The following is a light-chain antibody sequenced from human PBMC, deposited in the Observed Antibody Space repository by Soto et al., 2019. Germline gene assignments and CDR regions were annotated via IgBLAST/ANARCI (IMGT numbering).Light chain of an antibody. V-gene: IGKV1-5*03. CDR3: QQYDSYPVT. J-gene: IGKJ4*01. Sequence: DIQMTQSPFTLSASVGDRVTITCRASQSISSWLAWYQQKPGKAPKLLIYKASTLQSGVPSRFSGSGSGTEFTLTISSLQPDDFATYYCQQYDSYPVTFGGGTKVEIK. CDR2: KAS. CDR1: QSISSW.